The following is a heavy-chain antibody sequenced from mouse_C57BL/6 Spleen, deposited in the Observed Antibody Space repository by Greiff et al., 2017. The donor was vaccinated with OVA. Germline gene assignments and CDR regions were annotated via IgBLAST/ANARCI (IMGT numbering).Heavy chain of an antibody. Sequence: VQLQQPGAELVKPGASVKMSCKASGYTFTSYWITWVKQRPGQGLEWIGDIYPGSGSTNYNEKFKSKATLTVDTSSSTAYMQLSSLTSEDSAVYYCARGDGYDAVLYFDYWGQGTTLTVSS. D-gene: IGHD2-2*01. J-gene: IGHJ2*01. CDR1: GYTFTSYW. CDR3: ARGDGYDAVLYFDY. CDR2: IYPGSGST. V-gene: IGHV1-55*01.